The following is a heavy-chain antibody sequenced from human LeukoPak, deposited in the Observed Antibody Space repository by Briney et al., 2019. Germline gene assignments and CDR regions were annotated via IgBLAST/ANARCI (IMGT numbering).Heavy chain of an antibody. Sequence: SETLSLTCTVSGGSISSYYWSWIRQPPGKGLEWIGYIYYSGSTNYNPSLKSRVTILVDTSKNQFSLKLSSVTAADTAVYYCARSYSSSSQIDYWGQGTLVTVSS. D-gene: IGHD6-6*01. CDR3: ARSYSSSSQIDY. V-gene: IGHV4-59*01. CDR2: IYYSGST. J-gene: IGHJ4*02. CDR1: GGSISSYY.